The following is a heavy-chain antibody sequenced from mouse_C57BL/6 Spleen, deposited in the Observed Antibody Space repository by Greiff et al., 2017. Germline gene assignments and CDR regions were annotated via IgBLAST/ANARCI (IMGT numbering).Heavy chain of an antibody. CDR1: GYSITSGYY. Sequence: VQLKESGPGLVKPSQSLSLTCSVTGYSITSGYYWNWIRQFPGNKLEWMGYISYDGSNNYNPSLKNRISITRDTSKNQFFLKLNSVTTEDTATYYCARVSYDGYYLDYWGQGTTLTVSS. V-gene: IGHV3-6*01. CDR2: ISYDGSN. D-gene: IGHD2-3*01. J-gene: IGHJ2*01. CDR3: ARVSYDGYYLDY.